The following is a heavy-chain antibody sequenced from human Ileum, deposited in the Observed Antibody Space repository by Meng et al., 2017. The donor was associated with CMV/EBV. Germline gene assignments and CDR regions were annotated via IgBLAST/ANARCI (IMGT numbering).Heavy chain of an antibody. CDR3: ARDGISSSPDFDY. V-gene: IGHV1-2*02. Sequence: ASVKVSCKASGYTFTDYYMYWVRQAPGKGLESMGWINANNGGIRYAQKCKGRVNMTRDTSINTIYMELGGLRSDDTAVYYCARDGISSSPDFDYWGQGARVTVSS. CDR2: INANNGGI. CDR1: GYTFTDYY. D-gene: IGHD3-3*02. J-gene: IGHJ4*02.